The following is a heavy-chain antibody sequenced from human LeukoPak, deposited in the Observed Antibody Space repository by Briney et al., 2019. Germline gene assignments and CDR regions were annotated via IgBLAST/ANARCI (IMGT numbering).Heavy chain of an antibody. V-gene: IGHV4-59*01. CDR2: IYYSGST. D-gene: IGHD2-2*01. CDR3: ARDLAGSYCSSTSCYAVGWFDP. CDR1: GGSISSYY. J-gene: IGHJ5*02. Sequence: SETLSLTCTVSGGSISSYYWSWIRQPPGKGLEWIGYIYYSGSTNYNPSLKSRVTISVDTSKNQFSLKLSSVTAADTAVYYCARDLAGSYCSSTSCYAVGWFDPWGQGTLVTVSS.